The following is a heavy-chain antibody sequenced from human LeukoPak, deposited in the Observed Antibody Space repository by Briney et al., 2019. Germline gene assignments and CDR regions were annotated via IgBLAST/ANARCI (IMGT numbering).Heavy chain of an antibody. D-gene: IGHD1-1*01. CDR3: AKDQRPGIAHGMHL. CDR1: GFTFSSYV. J-gene: IGHJ6*02. CDR2: ISGVDGST. Sequence: GGSLRLSCAASGFTFSSYVVSWVRQGPGGGVGRGCGISGVDGSTYYAHPLQGRFTIPKHNSQNTLYLQPSGLRPEDTALCYCAKDQRPGIAHGMHLWGQGTTVTVS. V-gene: IGHV3-23*01.